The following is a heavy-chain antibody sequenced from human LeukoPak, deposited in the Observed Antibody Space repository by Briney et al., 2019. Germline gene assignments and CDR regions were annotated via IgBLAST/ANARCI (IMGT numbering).Heavy chain of an antibody. V-gene: IGHV4-61*02. CDR3: ARERDGSGTQRGLDY. Sequence: SQTLSLTCTVSGGSISSGSYYWSWIRQPAGKGLEWIGRIYTSGSTNYNPSLKSRVTISVDTSKNQFSLKLSSVTAADTAVYYCARERDGSGTQRGLDYWGQGTLVTVSS. CDR2: IYTSGST. D-gene: IGHD3-10*01. CDR1: GGSISSGSYY. J-gene: IGHJ4*02.